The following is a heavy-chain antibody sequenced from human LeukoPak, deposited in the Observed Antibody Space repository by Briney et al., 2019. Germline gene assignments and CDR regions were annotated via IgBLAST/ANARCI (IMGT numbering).Heavy chain of an antibody. Sequence: GGSLRLSCAASGFTFSSYAMSWVRQAPGKGLEWVSSISGGGGSTYYADSVKGRFTISRDNSKNTLSLQMSSLRAEDTAVYYCAKLPLWLAVAYYFDYWGQGTLVTVSS. CDR3: AKLPLWLAVAYYFDY. D-gene: IGHD6-19*01. J-gene: IGHJ4*02. CDR1: GFTFSSYA. V-gene: IGHV3-23*01. CDR2: ISGGGGST.